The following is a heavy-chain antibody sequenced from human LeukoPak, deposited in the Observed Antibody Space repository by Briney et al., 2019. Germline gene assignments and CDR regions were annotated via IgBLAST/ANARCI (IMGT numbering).Heavy chain of an antibody. CDR3: ARYNYYDSSGYLRW. CDR1: GYSISSGYY. V-gene: IGHV4-38-2*02. D-gene: IGHD3-22*01. CDR2: IYHGGST. J-gene: IGHJ4*02. Sequence: SETLSLTCTVSGYSISSGYYWGWIRQPPGKGLGWIGSIYHGGSTYYNPSLKSRVTISVDTSKNQFSLKLSSVTAADTAVYYCARYNYYDSSGYLRWGGQGTLVTVSS.